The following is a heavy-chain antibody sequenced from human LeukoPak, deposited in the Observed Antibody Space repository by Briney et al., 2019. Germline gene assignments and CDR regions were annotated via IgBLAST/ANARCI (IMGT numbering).Heavy chain of an antibody. V-gene: IGHV3-23*01. Sequence: PGGSLRLSCAASGFTFSSYAMSWVRQAPGKGLEWVSAISGSDGSTYYADSVKGRFTISRDNSKNTLYLQMNSLRAEDTAVYYCAKGYCSSTSCLTFDPWGQGTLVTVSS. CDR2: ISGSDGST. CDR1: GFTFSSYA. D-gene: IGHD2-2*01. J-gene: IGHJ5*02. CDR3: AKGYCSSTSCLTFDP.